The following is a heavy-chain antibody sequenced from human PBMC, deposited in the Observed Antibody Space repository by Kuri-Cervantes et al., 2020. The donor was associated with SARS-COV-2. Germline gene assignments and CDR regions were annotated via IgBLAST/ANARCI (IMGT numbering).Heavy chain of an antibody. CDR2: INPNSGGT. J-gene: IGHJ3*02. CDR1: GYTLNGYY. D-gene: IGHD5-12*01. V-gene: IGHV1-2*04. CDR3: ARPTPFRRLGATSQGGAFDI. Sequence: ASVKVSCKASGYTLNGYYIHWVRQAPGQGLEWMGWINPNSGGTNYAHKFQGWVTITRDTSISTVYMELRRLRSDDTAAYYCARPTPFRRLGATSQGGAFDIWGQGTMVTVSS.